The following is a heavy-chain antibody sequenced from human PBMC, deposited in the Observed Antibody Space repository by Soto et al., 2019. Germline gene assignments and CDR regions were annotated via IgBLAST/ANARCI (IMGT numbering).Heavy chain of an antibody. CDR2: IYYSGST. Sequence: QVQLQESGPGLVKPSQTLSLTCTVSGGSISSGDYYWSWIRQPPGKGLEWIGYIYYSGSTYYNPSLKRRVTLSVDTSKNQFSLKLSSVTAAETAVYYCAHYSSGRPFDIWGQGTMVTVSS. V-gene: IGHV4-30-4*01. D-gene: IGHD6-19*01. CDR3: AHYSSGRPFDI. J-gene: IGHJ3*02. CDR1: GGSISSGDYY.